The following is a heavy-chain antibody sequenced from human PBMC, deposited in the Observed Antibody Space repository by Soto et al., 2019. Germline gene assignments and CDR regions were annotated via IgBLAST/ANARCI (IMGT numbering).Heavy chain of an antibody. D-gene: IGHD6-19*01. CDR1: GGSISSSSYY. Sequence: QLQLQESGPGLVKPSETLSLTCTVSGGSISSSSYYWGWIRQPPGKGLEWIGSIYYSGSTYYNPSLKSRVTISVDTSKNQFSLKLSSVTAADTAVYYCARHVRRIAVAGTRAAAFDIWGQGTMVTVSS. CDR3: ARHVRRIAVAGTRAAAFDI. V-gene: IGHV4-39*01. CDR2: IYYSGST. J-gene: IGHJ3*02.